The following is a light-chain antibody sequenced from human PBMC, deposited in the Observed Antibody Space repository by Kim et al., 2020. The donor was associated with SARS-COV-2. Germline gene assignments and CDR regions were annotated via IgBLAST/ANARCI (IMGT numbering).Light chain of an antibody. CDR2: QDA. J-gene: IGLJ3*02. CDR1: KLGNKY. Sequence: SYELTQPPSLSVSPGQTASITCSGDKLGNKYTSWYQQKPGQSPVLVIYQDAWRPSGIPERFSGSSTGNTATLTISGTQAMDEADYYCQAWDSTTAVVFGGGTKLTV. CDR3: QAWDSTTAVV. V-gene: IGLV3-1*01.